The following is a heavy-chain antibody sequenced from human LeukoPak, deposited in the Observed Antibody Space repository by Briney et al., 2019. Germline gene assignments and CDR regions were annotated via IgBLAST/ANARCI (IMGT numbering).Heavy chain of an antibody. CDR3: ARDHQKVVTAPGFDP. J-gene: IGHJ5*02. CDR1: GFTFSDYY. Sequence: GGSLRLSCAASGFTFSDYYMSWIRQAPGKGLEWVSYISSSGSTIYYADSVKGRFTISRDNAKNSLYLQMTSLRAEDTAVYYCARDHQKVVTAPGFDPWGQGTLVTVSS. CDR2: ISSSGSTI. D-gene: IGHD2-21*02. V-gene: IGHV3-11*01.